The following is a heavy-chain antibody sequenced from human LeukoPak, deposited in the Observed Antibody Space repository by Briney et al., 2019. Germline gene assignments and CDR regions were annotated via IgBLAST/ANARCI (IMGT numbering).Heavy chain of an antibody. J-gene: IGHJ4*02. D-gene: IGHD5-24*01. CDR3: AKTPTERWLQFSEGYFDY. CDR2: INPNSGGT. CDR1: GYTFTGYY. V-gene: IGHV1-2*02. Sequence: ASVKVSCKASGYTFTGYYMHWVRQAPGQGLEWMGWINPNSGGTNYAQKFQGRVTMTRDTSISTAYMELSRLRSDDTAVYYCAKTPTERWLQFSEGYFDYWGQGTLVTVSS.